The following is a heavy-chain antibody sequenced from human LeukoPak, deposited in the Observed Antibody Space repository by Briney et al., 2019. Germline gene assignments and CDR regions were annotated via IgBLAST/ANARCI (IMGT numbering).Heavy chain of an antibody. Sequence: GGSLRLSCAVSGFTFSNYWMSWVRQAPGKGLEWVANIKQDGSEKNYVDSVKGRFTISRDNAKNSLYLQMNSLRAEDTAVYYCARAFQIVGATADAFDIWGQGTMVTVSS. J-gene: IGHJ3*02. CDR1: GFTFSNYW. V-gene: IGHV3-7*01. D-gene: IGHD1-26*01. CDR2: IKQDGSEK. CDR3: ARAFQIVGATADAFDI.